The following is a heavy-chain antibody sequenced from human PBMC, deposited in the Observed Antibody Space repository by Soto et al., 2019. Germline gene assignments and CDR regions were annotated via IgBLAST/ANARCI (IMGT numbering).Heavy chain of an antibody. V-gene: IGHV4-31*03. CDR3: ARDWGRDGCFDY. D-gene: IGHD3-16*01. J-gene: IGHJ4*02. Sequence: QVQLQESGPGLVKPSQTLSLICTVSGGSISSGGYYWSWICQHPGKGLEWIGYIYYSGSTYYNPSLKSRVTISVDTSKNQFSLKLTSVTAADTAVYYCARDWGRDGCFDYWGQGTLVTVSS. CDR2: IYYSGST. CDR1: GGSISSGGYY.